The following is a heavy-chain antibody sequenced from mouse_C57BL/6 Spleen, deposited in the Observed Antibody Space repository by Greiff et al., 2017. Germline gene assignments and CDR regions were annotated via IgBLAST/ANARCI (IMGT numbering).Heavy chain of an antibody. J-gene: IGHJ2*01. CDR2: IYPGDGDT. V-gene: IGHV1-82*01. CDR1: GYAFSSSW. D-gene: IGHD1-1*01. CDR3: ARFPLFDYGSSPFDY. Sequence: VKLQESGPELVKPGASVKISCKASGYAFSSSWMNWVKQRPGKGLEWIGRIYPGDGDTNYNGKFKGKATLTADKSSSTAYMQLSSLTSEDSAVYFCARFPLFDYGSSPFDYWGQGTTLTVSS.